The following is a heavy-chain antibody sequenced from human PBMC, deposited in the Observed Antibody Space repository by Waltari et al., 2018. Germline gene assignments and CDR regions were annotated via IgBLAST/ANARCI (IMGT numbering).Heavy chain of an antibody. D-gene: IGHD6-6*01. V-gene: IGHV1-46*01. J-gene: IGHJ6*02. CDR2: INPSGGST. CDR3: ARVRIAAWNNYYYGMDV. Sequence: QVQLVQSGAEVKKPGASVTVSCKASGYTFTSYYMHWVRQAPGQGLEWMGIINPSGGSTSYAQKFQGRVTMTRDTSTSTVYMELSSLRSEDTAVYYCARVRIAAWNNYYYGMDVWGQGTTVTVSS. CDR1: GYTFTSYY.